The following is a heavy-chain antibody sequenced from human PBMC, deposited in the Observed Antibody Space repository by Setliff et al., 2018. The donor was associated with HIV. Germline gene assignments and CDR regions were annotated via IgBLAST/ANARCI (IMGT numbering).Heavy chain of an antibody. CDR3: MRGRSITIFGVAYFDF. CDR2: IYYSGST. Sequence: SETLSLTCVVSAYSISSGYYWGWIRQSPRKGLEWIGSIYYSGSTYYNPSLKSRVTISVDMSNNQFSLKVTSVTAADTAVYYCMRGRSITIFGVAYFDFWGQGTQVTVSS. V-gene: IGHV4-38-2*01. D-gene: IGHD3-3*01. J-gene: IGHJ4*02. CDR1: AYSISSGYY.